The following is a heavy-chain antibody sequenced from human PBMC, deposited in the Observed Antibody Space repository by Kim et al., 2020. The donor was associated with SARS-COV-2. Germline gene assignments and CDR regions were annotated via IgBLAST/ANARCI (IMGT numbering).Heavy chain of an antibody. CDR3: ARASLPAAIAGYFQH. CDR1: GGSISSYY. CDR2: IYYSGST. Sequence: SETLSLTCTVSGGSISSYYWSWIRQPPGKGLEWIGYIYYSGSTNYNPSLKSRVTISVDTSKNQFSLKLSSVTAADTAVYYCARASLPAAIAGYFQHWGQGTLVTVSS. D-gene: IGHD2-2*01. V-gene: IGHV4-59*01. J-gene: IGHJ1*01.